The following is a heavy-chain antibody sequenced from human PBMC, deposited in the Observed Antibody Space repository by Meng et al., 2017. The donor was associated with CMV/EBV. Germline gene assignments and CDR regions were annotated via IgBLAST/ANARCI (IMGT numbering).Heavy chain of an antibody. J-gene: IGHJ4*02. D-gene: IGHD2-15*01. V-gene: IGHV1-69*05. CDR1: GGTFSSYA. CDR2: IIPIFGTA. Sequence: SVKVSCKASGGTFSSYAISWVRQAPGQGLEWMGGIIPIFGTANYAQKFQGRVTITTDDSTSTAYMELSSLRSGDTAVYYCAGDVLGYCSGGSCYGLDYWGQGTLVTVSS. CDR3: AGDVLGYCSGGSCYGLDY.